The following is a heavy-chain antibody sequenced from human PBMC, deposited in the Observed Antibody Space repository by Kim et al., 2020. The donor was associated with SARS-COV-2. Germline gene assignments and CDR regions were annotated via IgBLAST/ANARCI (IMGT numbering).Heavy chain of an antibody. CDR2: ISSSGSTI. J-gene: IGHJ4*02. V-gene: IGHV3-48*03. D-gene: IGHD3-16*01. CDR3: ARGAVRGNDY. Sequence: GGSLRLSCAASGFTFSSYEMNWVRQAPGKGLEWVSYISSSGSTIYYADSVKGRFTISRDNAKNSLYLQMNSLRAEDTAVYYCARGAVRGNDYWGQGTLVTVSS. CDR1: GFTFSSYE.